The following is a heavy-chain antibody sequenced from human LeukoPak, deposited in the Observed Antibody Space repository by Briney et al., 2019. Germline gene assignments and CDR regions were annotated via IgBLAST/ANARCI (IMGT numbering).Heavy chain of an antibody. V-gene: IGHV4-61*02. CDR3: SALEWLSERVDY. Sequence: PSQTLSLTCTVSGGSISSGSYYWSWIRQPAGKGLEWIGRIYTSGSTNYNPSLKSRVTISVDTSKNQFSLKLSSVTAADTAVYYCSALEWLSERVDYWGQGTLVTASS. CDR1: GGSISSGSYY. J-gene: IGHJ4*02. CDR2: IYTSGST. D-gene: IGHD3-3*01.